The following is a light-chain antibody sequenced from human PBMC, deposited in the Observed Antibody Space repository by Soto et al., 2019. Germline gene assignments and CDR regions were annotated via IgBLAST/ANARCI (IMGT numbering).Light chain of an antibody. CDR1: SNDIGANNY. CDR3: PSYASTSTLV. CDR2: EAA. J-gene: IGLJ2*01. V-gene: IGLV2-14*01. Sequence: QSALTQPASVSGSPGQSITISCTGTSNDIGANNYVSWYQHHPRKAPKILIYEAANRPSGVSHRFSDSKSANTASLTISGLLAEDEDDYFCPSYASTSTLVFGGGTKLTVL.